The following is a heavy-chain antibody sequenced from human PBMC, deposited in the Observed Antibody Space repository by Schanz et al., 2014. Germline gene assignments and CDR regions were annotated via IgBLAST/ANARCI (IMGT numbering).Heavy chain of an antibody. D-gene: IGHD6-13*01. J-gene: IGHJ4*02. Sequence: QVQLVQSGGGVVQPGGSLRLSCAASGFTFTSYSMHWVRQAPGKGLEWVAFTRPDGSNKYYADSVKGRFTISRDNSKNTLYLQMNSLRAEDTAVYYCAKDKRGRSSWFFDYWGQGTLVTVSS. CDR3: AKDKRGRSSWFFDY. CDR1: GFTFTSYS. CDR2: TRPDGSNK. V-gene: IGHV3-30*02.